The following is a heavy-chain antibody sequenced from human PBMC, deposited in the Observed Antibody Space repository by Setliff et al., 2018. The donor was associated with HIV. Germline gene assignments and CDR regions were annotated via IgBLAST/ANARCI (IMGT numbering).Heavy chain of an antibody. CDR1: GFIFSSYA. D-gene: IGHD6-13*01. Sequence: GGSLRLSCAASGFIFSSYAMTWVRQAPGKGPEWVSTIRGSGSGDTTHYADFVKGRFTISRDNSKNTVYLQMNSLRAEDMAIYYCAREDSSWYGSLDYWGQGTPVTVSS. J-gene: IGHJ4*02. V-gene: IGHV3-23*01. CDR2: IRGSGSGDTT. CDR3: AREDSSWYGSLDY.